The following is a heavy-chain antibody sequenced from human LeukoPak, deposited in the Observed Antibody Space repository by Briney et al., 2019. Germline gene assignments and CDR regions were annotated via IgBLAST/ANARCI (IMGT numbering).Heavy chain of an antibody. CDR1: GFTFSIYA. V-gene: IGHV3-23*01. J-gene: IGHJ4*02. CDR3: AREGYGDYTDTFDY. CDR2: ISATDSRP. D-gene: IGHD4-17*01. Sequence: GGSLRLSCAASGFTFSIYAMSWVRQAPGKGLEWVSAISATDSRPYYADSVKGRFTISRDNSKSTLYLQMNSLRAEDTAVYYCAREGYGDYTDTFDYWGQGTLVTVSS.